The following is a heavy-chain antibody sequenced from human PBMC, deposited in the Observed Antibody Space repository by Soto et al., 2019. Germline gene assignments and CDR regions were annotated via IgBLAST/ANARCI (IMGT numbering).Heavy chain of an antibody. J-gene: IGHJ4*02. CDR2: ISGYNGNT. V-gene: IGHV1-18*01. CDR3: ARVRYCRGGICHNNPLAY. Sequence: QVQLVQSGTEVKKPGASVTVSCKTYGYTFTNYGISWVRQAPGQGPEWMGWISGYNGNTDYAQNLQGRVTMTTDTSTSTADMELRSLRSDDTAVDYCARVRYCRGGICHNNPLAYWGQGTLVTVTS. CDR1: GYTFTNYG. D-gene: IGHD2-15*01.